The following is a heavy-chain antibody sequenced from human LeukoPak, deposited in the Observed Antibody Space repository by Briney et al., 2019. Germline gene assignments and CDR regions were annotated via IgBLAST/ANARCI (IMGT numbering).Heavy chain of an antibody. CDR3: ARGRRWAHY. Sequence: SETLSLTCAVYGGSFSGYYWSWIRKPPGKGLEWIGEINHSGSTNYNPSLKSRVTISVDTSKNQFSLKLSSVTAADTAVYYCARGRRWAHYWGQGTLVTVSS. J-gene: IGHJ4*02. V-gene: IGHV4-34*01. D-gene: IGHD1-26*01. CDR1: GGSFSGYY. CDR2: INHSGST.